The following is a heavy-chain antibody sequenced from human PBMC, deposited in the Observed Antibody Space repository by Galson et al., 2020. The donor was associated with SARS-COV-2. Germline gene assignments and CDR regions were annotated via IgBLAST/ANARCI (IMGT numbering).Heavy chain of an antibody. J-gene: IGHJ3*02. Sequence: SETLSLTCTVSGGYISSSSYYWGWIRQPPGKGLEWIGSAYNRGYTYYSPSLKSRVTISVDTSRNQFSLNLTNVTAADTATYYCARDGITMVREQAFDIWGRGTMVAVSS. CDR1: GGYISSSSYY. V-gene: IGHV4-39*07. CDR2: AYNRGYT. CDR3: ARDGITMVREQAFDI. D-gene: IGHD3-10*01.